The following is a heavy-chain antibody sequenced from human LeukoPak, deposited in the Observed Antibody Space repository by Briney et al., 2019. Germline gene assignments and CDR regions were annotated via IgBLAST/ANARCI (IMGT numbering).Heavy chain of an antibody. CDR1: GGSMNNYY. CDR3: ARGSPVGGP. Sequence: PSETLSLTCTVSGGSMNNYYWSWIRQPPGKGLEWIGYVYYSGSTNYNPSLRGRVTISADTSENQFSLKLNSVTAADTAVYYCARGSPVGGPWGQGTLVTVSS. D-gene: IGHD3-16*01. J-gene: IGHJ5*02. V-gene: IGHV4-59*01. CDR2: VYYSGST.